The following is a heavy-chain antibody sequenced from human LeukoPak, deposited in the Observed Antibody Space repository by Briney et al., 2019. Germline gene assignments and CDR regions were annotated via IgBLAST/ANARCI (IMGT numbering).Heavy chain of an antibody. CDR3: ARDSSSGWYGDFDY. D-gene: IGHD6-19*01. J-gene: IGHJ4*02. CDR1: GYTFRNYG. V-gene: IGHV1-18*01. Sequence: GASVKVSCKASGYTFRNYGISWVRQAPGQGLEWMGWISGYNGNTNYAQKLQGRVTMTTDTSTSTAYMELRSLRSDDTAVYYCARDSSSGWYGDFDYWGQGTLVTVSS. CDR2: ISGYNGNT.